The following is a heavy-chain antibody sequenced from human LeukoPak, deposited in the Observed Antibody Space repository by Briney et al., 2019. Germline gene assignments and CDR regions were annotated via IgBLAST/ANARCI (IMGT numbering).Heavy chain of an antibody. CDR2: VNTKGET. CDR1: GVSKSAFQ. J-gene: IGHJ4*02. Sequence: SETLSLTCTVSGVSKSAFQWSWVRQSPEKGLEWIGCVNTKGETNYNPSLKSRVITSVDTSKSQFSLRLTSVTAADTAVYYCATSNDAKIAPFDHWGQGALVTVSP. CDR3: ATSNDAKIAPFDH. D-gene: IGHD2-8*01. V-gene: IGHV4-4*09.